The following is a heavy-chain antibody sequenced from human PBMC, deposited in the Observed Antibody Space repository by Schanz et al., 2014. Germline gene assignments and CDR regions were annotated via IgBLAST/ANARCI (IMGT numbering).Heavy chain of an antibody. CDR3: ATEGPRGTRHPINYYYAMDN. Sequence: DVQLVDSGGGLVQPGGSLRLSCAASGFTVSNSYIHWVRQAPGKGLEWVSTISGSGGDTYPADSVKGRFTISRDNSKNTLYLQINNLRAEDTAVYYCATEGPRGTRHPINYYYAMDNWGQGTKVTV. J-gene: IGHJ6*02. CDR1: GFTVSNSY. V-gene: IGHV3-23*04. D-gene: IGHD6-6*01. CDR2: ISGSGGDT.